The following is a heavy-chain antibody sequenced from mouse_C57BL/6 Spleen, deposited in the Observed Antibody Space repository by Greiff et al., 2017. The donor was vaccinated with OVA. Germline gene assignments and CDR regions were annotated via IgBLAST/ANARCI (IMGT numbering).Heavy chain of an antibody. V-gene: IGHV1-82*01. CDR3: ARREADGYSYVDY. Sequence: VKLMESGPELVKPGASVKISCKASGYAFSSSWMNWVKQRPGKGLEWIGRIYPGDGDTNYNGKFKGKATLTADKSSSTAYMQLSSLTSEDSAVYFCARREADGYSYVDYWGQGTTLTVSS. CDR1: GYAFSSSW. J-gene: IGHJ2*01. D-gene: IGHD2-3*01. CDR2: IYPGDGDT.